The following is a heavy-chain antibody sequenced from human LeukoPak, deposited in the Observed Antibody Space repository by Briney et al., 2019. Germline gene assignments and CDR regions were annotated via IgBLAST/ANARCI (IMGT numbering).Heavy chain of an antibody. CDR3: ATQGLGGGFYFDY. Sequence: SNKSSVDSVKGRFTISRDNSKNTLYLQMNSLRAEDTAVYYCATQGLGGGFYFDYWGQGTLVTVSS. V-gene: IGHV3-30*02. J-gene: IGHJ4*02. CDR2: SNK. D-gene: IGHD3-16*01.